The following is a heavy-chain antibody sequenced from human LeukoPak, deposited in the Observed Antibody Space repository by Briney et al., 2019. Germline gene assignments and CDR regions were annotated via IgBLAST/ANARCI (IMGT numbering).Heavy chain of an antibody. CDR2: ISGSGGST. CDR3: ASQSGIAVAGTNFDY. CDR1: GFAFSSYA. J-gene: IGHJ4*02. Sequence: PGGSLRLSCAASGFAFSSYAMSWVRQAPGKGLEWVSAISGSGGSTYYADSVKGWFTISRDNSKNTLYLQMNSLRAEDTAVYYCASQSGIAVAGTNFDYWGQGTLVTVSS. V-gene: IGHV3-23*01. D-gene: IGHD6-19*01.